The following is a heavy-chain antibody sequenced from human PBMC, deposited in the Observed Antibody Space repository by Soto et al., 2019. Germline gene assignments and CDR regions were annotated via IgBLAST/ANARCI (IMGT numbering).Heavy chain of an antibody. CDR1: GYTFIRYG. V-gene: IGHV1-18*01. J-gene: IGHJ6*02. CDR3: ARGGYYDNFWKKLNYYGLDV. Sequence: QVKLVQSAAEVKKPGASVKVTCKASGYTFIRYGITWVRQAPGQGLEWAGWISPYNDYTEYAQKFHGRVTMTTDTSSRTVTMALRGMRSDDTAVYYCARGGYYDNFWKKLNYYGLDVWGQGTTVTVSS. D-gene: IGHD3-16*01. CDR2: ISPYNDYT.